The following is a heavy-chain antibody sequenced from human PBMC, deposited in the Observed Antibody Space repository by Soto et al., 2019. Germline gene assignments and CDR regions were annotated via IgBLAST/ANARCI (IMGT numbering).Heavy chain of an antibody. Sequence: QLRLPESGPGLVKSSETLSLTCTISGGSVRSSSFYWGWLRQPPGKGLEWIESIYYSGRTHNNPALKSRVTMAIDTYTNQFSLKMNSVTAADTAVYDCARHEGGAAADRPLDYWGQGTLVTVSS. CDR2: IYYSGRT. CDR1: GGSVRSSSFY. J-gene: IGHJ4*02. V-gene: IGHV4-39*01. D-gene: IGHD6-13*01. CDR3: ARHEGGAAADRPLDY.